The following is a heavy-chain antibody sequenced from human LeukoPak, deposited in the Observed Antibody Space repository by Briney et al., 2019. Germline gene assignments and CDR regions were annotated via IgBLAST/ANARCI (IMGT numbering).Heavy chain of an antibody. CDR2: ISNDGNNK. V-gene: IGHV3-30*04. J-gene: IGHJ6*02. D-gene: IGHD2-2*01. Sequence: GGSLRLSCAASGFTFSSHAVHWVRRAPGKGLEWVAVISNDGNNKYYGGSVKGRFTISRDNSKNTLYLLMNSLRADDTAVYYCARGQYCSGTSCYAYYYYYNMDVWGQGTTVTVSS. CDR1: GFTFSSHA. CDR3: ARGQYCSGTSCYAYYYYYNMDV.